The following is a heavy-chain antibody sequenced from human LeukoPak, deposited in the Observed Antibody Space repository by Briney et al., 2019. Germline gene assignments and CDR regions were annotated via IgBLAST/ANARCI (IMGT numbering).Heavy chain of an antibody. CDR2: IIHNGTT. CDR1: GGSLSGYF. D-gene: IGHD2-8*01. J-gene: IGHJ4*02. V-gene: IGHV4-34*12. CDR3: ARVSGYCPDGVCRFDF. Sequence: SETLSLTCAVYGGSLSGYFWSWIRQSPGKGLEWIGEIIHNGTTNYNPSLKSRVTTSGDTSKNQFSLNLISVTAADTAVYYCARVSGYCPDGVCRFDFWGQGTLVTVSS.